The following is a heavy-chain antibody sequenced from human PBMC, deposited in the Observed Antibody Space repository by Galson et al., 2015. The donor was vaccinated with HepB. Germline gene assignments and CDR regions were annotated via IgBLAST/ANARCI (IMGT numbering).Heavy chain of an antibody. CDR2: IIPILGIA. Sequence: SVKVSCKASGGTFSSYTISWVRQAPGQGLEWMGRIIPILGIANYAQKLQGRVTMTTDTSTSTAYMELRSLRSDDTAVYYCARDRGSYYDYWGQGTLVTVSS. V-gene: IGHV1-69*04. D-gene: IGHD1-26*01. J-gene: IGHJ4*02. CDR1: GGTFSSYT. CDR3: ARDRGSYYDY.